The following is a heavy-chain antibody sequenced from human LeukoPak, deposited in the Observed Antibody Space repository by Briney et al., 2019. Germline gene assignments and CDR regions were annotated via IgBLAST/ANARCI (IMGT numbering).Heavy chain of an antibody. CDR1: GFTFSSYW. V-gene: IGHV3-7*03. Sequence: GGSLRLSCAASGFTFSSYWMSWVRQAPGKGLEWVANIKQDGSEKYYVDSVKGRFTISRDNSKNTLYPQMNSLRAEDTAVYYCAKRGLGDREAFDIWGQGTMVTVSS. CDR2: IKQDGSEK. CDR3: AKRGLGDREAFDI. J-gene: IGHJ3*02. D-gene: IGHD2-21*02.